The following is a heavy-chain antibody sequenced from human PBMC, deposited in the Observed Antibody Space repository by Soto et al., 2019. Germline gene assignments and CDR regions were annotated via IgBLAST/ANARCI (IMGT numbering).Heavy chain of an antibody. CDR1: GFTFSSYA. Sequence: EVQLLESGGGLVQPGGSLRLSCAASGFTFSSYALSWVRQAPGEGLEWVSGISGSGGSTNYADSVKGRFTISRDNSKDTLFLQMNSLRVDDTAVYYCARGGYGRVFDCLGQGPLVTVSS. J-gene: IGHJ4*02. CDR2: ISGSGGST. CDR3: ARGGYGRVFDC. D-gene: IGHD2-15*01. V-gene: IGHV3-23*01.